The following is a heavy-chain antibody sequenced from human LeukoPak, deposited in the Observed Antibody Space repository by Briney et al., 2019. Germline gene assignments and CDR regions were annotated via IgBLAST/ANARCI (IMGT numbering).Heavy chain of an antibody. J-gene: IGHJ3*02. CDR2: NYYSGST. D-gene: IGHD5-18*01. V-gene: IGHV4-59*01. CDR1: GGSISSYY. CDR3: ARVSVDTAMVGAFDI. Sequence: SETLSLTCTVSGGSISSYYWSWIRQPPGKGLEWIGYNYYSGSTNYNPSLKSRVTISVDTSKNQFSLKLSSVTAADTAVYYCARVSVDTAMVGAFDIWGQGTMVTVSS.